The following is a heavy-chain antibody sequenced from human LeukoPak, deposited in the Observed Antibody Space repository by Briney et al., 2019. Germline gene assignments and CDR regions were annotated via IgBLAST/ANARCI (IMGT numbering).Heavy chain of an antibody. J-gene: IGHJ5*01. CDR3: ARHARSTFSTSWYDS. D-gene: IGHD2-2*01. Sequence: PSETLSLTCTVCGGSMTSYYWSWIRQPPGKGLEWIAYIYYSGGTNYNPSLKSRVTISVNTSKNQFSLKLSSVTAADTAVYYCARHARSTFSTSWYDSWGQGTLVTVSS. CDR1: GGSMTSYY. V-gene: IGHV4-59*08. CDR2: IYYSGGT.